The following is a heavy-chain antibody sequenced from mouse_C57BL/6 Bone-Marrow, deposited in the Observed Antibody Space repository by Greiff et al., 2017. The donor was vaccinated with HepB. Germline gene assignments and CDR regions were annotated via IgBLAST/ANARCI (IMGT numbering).Heavy chain of an antibody. Sequence: EVKLQQSVAELVRPGASVKLSCTASGFNIKNTYMHWVKQRPEQGLEWIGRIDPANGNTKYAPKFQGKATITADTSSNTAYLQLSSLTSEDTAIYYCASMDYGSSYDYYAMDYWGQGTSVTVSS. CDR2: IDPANGNT. CDR3: ASMDYGSSYDYYAMDY. D-gene: IGHD1-1*01. CDR1: GFNIKNTY. J-gene: IGHJ4*01. V-gene: IGHV14-3*01.